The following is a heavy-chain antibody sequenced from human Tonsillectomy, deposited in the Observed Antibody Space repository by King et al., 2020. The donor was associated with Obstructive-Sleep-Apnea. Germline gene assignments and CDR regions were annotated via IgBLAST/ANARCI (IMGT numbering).Heavy chain of an antibody. CDR1: GGSISSYY. CDR2: SVTSGST. CDR3: AREQWLPYWYFDL. D-gene: IGHD5-12*01. Sequence: QLQESGPGLVKPSYTLSLTCTVSGGSISSYYWSWIRQPAGKGLEWLGRSVTSGSTNYNPSLKRLGTMSVDTSKNQFSLKLSSVTAADTAVYYCAREQWLPYWYFDLWGRGTLVTVSS. V-gene: IGHV4-4*07. J-gene: IGHJ2*01.